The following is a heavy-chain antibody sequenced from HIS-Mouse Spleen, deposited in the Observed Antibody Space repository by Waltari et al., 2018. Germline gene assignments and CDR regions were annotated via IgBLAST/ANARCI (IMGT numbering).Heavy chain of an antibody. V-gene: IGHV4-39*07. Sequence: LQPQESGPGLVQRSETLSLTCTLSGGSSSSRSYYWGWIRQPPGKGLEWIGGIYYSGSTYYNPSRKSRVTISVDTSKNQFSLKLSSVTAADTAVYYCAREIPYSSSWYDWYFDLWGRGTLVTVSS. CDR1: GGSSSSRSYY. D-gene: IGHD6-13*01. CDR2: IYYSGST. J-gene: IGHJ2*01. CDR3: AREIPYSSSWYDWYFDL.